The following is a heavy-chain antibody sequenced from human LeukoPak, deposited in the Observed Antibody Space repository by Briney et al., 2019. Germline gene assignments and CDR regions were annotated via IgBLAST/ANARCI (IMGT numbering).Heavy chain of an antibody. D-gene: IGHD1-26*01. CDR2: IYYSGST. V-gene: IGHV4-39*01. J-gene: IGHJ4*02. Sequence: SETLSLTCTVSGGSISISSYYWGWIRQPPGKGLEWIVSIYYSGSTYYNPSLKSRVTISVDTSKNQFSLKLSSVTAADTAVYSCPRHGGIVGATSTHYFDYWGQGTLVTVSS. CDR1: GGSISISSYY. CDR3: PRHGGIVGATSTHYFDY.